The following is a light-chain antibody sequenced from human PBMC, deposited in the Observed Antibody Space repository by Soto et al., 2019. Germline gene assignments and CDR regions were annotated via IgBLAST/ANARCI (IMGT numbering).Light chain of an antibody. J-gene: IGLJ1*01. V-gene: IGLV2-14*01. CDR3: SSYTSSSPYV. CDR2: DVS. Sequence: QSVLPQPASVSGSPGQSITISCTGTSSDVGGYNYVSWYQQHPGKAPKLMIYDVSNRPSGVSNRFSGSKSGNTASLTISGLQAEDEADYYRSSYTSSSPYVFGTGTKVTVL. CDR1: SSDVGGYNY.